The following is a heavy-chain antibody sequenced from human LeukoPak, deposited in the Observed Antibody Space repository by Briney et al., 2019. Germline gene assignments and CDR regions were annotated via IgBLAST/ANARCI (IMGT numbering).Heavy chain of an antibody. Sequence: PSETLSLTCSVSGVSISSGSNYWGWIRQPPGKTLEWIGSIYSSGSTHYNPSLKSRVIILIDTAKNHFSLNLSSVTAADTAVYYCARSDGYGLVGIWGQGTMVTVSS. J-gene: IGHJ3*02. D-gene: IGHD3-10*01. V-gene: IGHV4-39*07. CDR1: GVSISSGSNY. CDR3: ARSDGYGLVGI. CDR2: IYSSGST.